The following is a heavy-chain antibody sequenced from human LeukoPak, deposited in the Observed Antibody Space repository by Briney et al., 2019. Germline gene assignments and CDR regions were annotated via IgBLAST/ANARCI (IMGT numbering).Heavy chain of an antibody. CDR3: ARGSIAVAGIGGYYYGMGV. V-gene: IGHV1-2*02. J-gene: IGHJ6*02. CDR2: IYPNSGGT. Sequence: ASVKVSCKASGYTFTGYYMHWVRQAPGQGLEWMGWIYPNSGGTNYAQKFQGRVTMTRDTSISTAYMELSRLRSDDTAVYYCARGSIAVAGIGGYYYGMGVWGQGTTVTVSS. CDR1: GYTFTGYY. D-gene: IGHD6-19*01.